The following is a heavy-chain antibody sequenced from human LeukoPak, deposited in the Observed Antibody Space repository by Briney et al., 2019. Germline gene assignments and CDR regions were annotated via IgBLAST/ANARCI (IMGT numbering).Heavy chain of an antibody. J-gene: IGHJ4*02. Sequence: SVKVSCKVSRGPFSNYAIIWVRQAPGQGLVLMGRIIPSFGTANYAQMLQGRVSITSDESTSTAYMQLSSLRSEDTATYYCARVELGSYYPYWGQGTLVSVSS. CDR2: IIPSFGTA. D-gene: IGHD3-10*01. V-gene: IGHV1-69*15. CDR3: ARVELGSYYPY. CDR1: RGPFSNYA.